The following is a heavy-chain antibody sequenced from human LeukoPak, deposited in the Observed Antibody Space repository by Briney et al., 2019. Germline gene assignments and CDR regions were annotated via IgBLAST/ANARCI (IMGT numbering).Heavy chain of an antibody. V-gene: IGHV4-39*07. CDR2: IYYSGST. CDR1: GGSISSSSYY. Sequence: SETLSLTCTVSGGSISSSSYYWGWIRQPPGKGLEWIGSIYYSGSTYYNPSLKSRVTISVDTSKNQFSLKLSSVTAADTAVYYCARGGLHLGYWGQGTLVTVSS. J-gene: IGHJ4*02. CDR3: ARGGLHLGY.